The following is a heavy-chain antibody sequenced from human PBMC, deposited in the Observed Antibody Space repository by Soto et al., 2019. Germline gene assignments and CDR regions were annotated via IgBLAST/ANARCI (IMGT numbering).Heavy chain of an antibody. CDR1: GFTFSSYG. CDR2: VTASGSNT. V-gene: IGHV3-23*01. D-gene: IGHD2-21*01. CDR3: AKGDGYFDL. J-gene: IGHJ2*01. Sequence: EVQLLDSGGGLVQPGGSLRLSCAASGFTFSSYGMTWVRQAPGKGLEWVSSVTASGSNTYYADSVKGRFTISRDNSKTPLYLKMNSLRAEDTALYYCAKGDGYFDLWGRGTWSLSPQ.